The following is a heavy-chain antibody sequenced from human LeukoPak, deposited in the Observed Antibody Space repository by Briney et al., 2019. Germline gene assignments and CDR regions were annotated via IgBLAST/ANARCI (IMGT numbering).Heavy chain of an antibody. D-gene: IGHD2-15*01. CDR3: AKDRAQGIVVVVAATDAFDI. CDR2: ISGSGGST. J-gene: IGHJ3*02. V-gene: IGHV3-23*01. Sequence: HPGGSLRLSCAASGFTFSSYAMSWVRQAPGKGLEWVSAISGSGGSTYYADSVKGRFTISRDNSKNTLYLQMNSLRAEDTAVYYCAKDRAQGIVVVVAATDAFDIWGQGTMVTVSS. CDR1: GFTFSSYA.